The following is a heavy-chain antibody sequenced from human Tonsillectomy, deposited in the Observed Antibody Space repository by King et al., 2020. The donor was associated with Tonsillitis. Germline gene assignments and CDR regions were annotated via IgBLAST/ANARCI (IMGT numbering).Heavy chain of an antibody. Sequence: VQLVESGGGVVQPGRSLRLSCAASGFTFRNYGIHWVRQAPGKGLEWVAVISYDGSNKYYADSVKGRFTISRDNSKNTLYLQMNSLRAEDTAVYYCAKDPANCGVDCYSWYFDLWGRGTLVTVSS. J-gene: IGHJ2*01. CDR1: GFTFRNYG. V-gene: IGHV3-30*18. CDR3: AKDPANCGVDCYSWYFDL. CDR2: ISYDGSNK. D-gene: IGHD2-21*02.